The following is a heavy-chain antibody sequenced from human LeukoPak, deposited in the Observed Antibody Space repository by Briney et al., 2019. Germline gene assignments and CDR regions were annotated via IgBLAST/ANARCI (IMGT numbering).Heavy chain of an antibody. D-gene: IGHD6-19*01. CDR1: GFTFSSYA. V-gene: IGHV3-30*04. CDR2: ISYDGSNK. J-gene: IGHJ5*02. CDR3: ARARIVVAGNNWFDP. Sequence: PGGSLRLSCAASGFTFSSYAMHWVRQAPGKGLEGVAVISYDGSNKYYADSVKGRFTISRDNSKNTLYLQMNSLRAEDTAVYYCARARIVVAGNNWFDPWGQGTLVTVSS.